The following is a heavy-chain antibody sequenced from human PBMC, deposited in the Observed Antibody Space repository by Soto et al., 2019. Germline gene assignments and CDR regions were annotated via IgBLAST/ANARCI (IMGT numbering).Heavy chain of an antibody. CDR3: ARDLIARTTVPPVIYYYGMDV. Sequence: GGSLRLSCAASGFTFSSYAMHWVRQAPGKGLEYVSAISSNGGSTYYANSVKGRFTISRDNSKNTLYLQMGSLRAEDMAVYYCARDLIARTTVPPVIYYYGMDVWGKGTTVTVAS. CDR1: GFTFSSYA. V-gene: IGHV3-64*01. CDR2: ISSNGGST. J-gene: IGHJ6*04. D-gene: IGHD1-7*01.